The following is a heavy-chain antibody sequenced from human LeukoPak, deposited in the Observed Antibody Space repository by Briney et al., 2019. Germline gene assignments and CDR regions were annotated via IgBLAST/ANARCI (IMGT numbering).Heavy chain of an antibody. D-gene: IGHD2-21*02. Sequence: PGGSLRLSCAASGFTFSSYWMSWVRQAPGKGLEWVANIKQDGSEKYYVDSVKGRFTISRDNAKNSLYLQMNSLRAEDTAVYYCARDSPLWCGGDCYSGLDYWGQGTLVTVSS. CDR3: ARDSPLWCGGDCYSGLDY. CDR1: GFTFSSYW. V-gene: IGHV3-7*01. J-gene: IGHJ4*02. CDR2: IKQDGSEK.